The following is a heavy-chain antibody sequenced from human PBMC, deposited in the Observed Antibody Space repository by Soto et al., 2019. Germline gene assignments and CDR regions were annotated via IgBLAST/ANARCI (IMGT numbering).Heavy chain of an antibody. D-gene: IGHD4-17*01. CDR1: RFRFSSYG. CDR2: VSYDGDYQ. CDR3: AKGTTVTPWRYLDL. J-gene: IGHJ2*01. V-gene: IGHV3-30*18. Sequence: QEQLVESGGGVVQPGRSLRLSCAAARFRFSSYGMHWVRQAPGKGLEWMAEVSYDGDYQKYADSVKGRFTISRDNSKNTLYLQMDSLRPEDRPLYDCAKGTTVTPWRYLDLWGPGTLVTVSS.